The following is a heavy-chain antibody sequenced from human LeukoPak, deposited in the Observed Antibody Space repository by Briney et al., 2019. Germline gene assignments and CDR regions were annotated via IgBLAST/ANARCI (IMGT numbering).Heavy chain of an antibody. J-gene: IGHJ5*02. V-gene: IGHV4-38-2*02. CDR2: IYHRGST. Sequence: SESLTLTCTASGFTISSDCLRCFLRQPPRKGLEWTGSIYHRGSTNNNPSLKSRVTISVDTSKNQFSLKLSSVSAADTAVYYCARVGVSSSWGGDWFDPWGQGTLVTVSS. CDR3: ARVGVSSSWGGDWFDP. D-gene: IGHD6-13*01. CDR1: GFTISSDCL.